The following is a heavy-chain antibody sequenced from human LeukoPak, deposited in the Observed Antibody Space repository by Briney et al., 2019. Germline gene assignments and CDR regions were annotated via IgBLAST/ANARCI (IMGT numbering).Heavy chain of an antibody. CDR2: IYYSGST. J-gene: IGHJ6*03. CDR1: GGSISSGDYY. D-gene: IGHD3-3*01. Sequence: SETLSHTCTVSGGSISSGDYYWSWIRQPPGKGLEWIGYIYYSGSTYYNPSLKSRVTISVDTSKNQFSLKLSSVTAADTAVYYCARLSVGYDFWSGSIRDYYMDVWGTGTTVTVSS. CDR3: ARLSVGYDFWSGSIRDYYMDV. V-gene: IGHV4-30-4*01.